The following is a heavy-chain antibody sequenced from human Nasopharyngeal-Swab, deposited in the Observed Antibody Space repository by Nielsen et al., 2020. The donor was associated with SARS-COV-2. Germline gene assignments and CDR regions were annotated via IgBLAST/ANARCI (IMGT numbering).Heavy chain of an antibody. V-gene: IGHV3-30*03. CDR1: GFTFRSYG. J-gene: IGHJ4*02. D-gene: IGHD3-10*01. CDR3: ARTETYYYGSGSYYPIDY. Sequence: GSLRLSFAASGFTFRSYGMHLVRQGPGKGLEWVAVISYDGSNKYYADSVKGRFTISRDNSKNTLYLQMNSLRAEDTAVYYCARTETYYYGSGSYYPIDYWGQGTLVTVSS. CDR2: ISYDGSNK.